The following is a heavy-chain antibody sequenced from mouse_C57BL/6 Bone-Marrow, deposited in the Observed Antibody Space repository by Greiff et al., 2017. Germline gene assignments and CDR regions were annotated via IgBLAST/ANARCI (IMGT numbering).Heavy chain of an antibody. J-gene: IGHJ3*01. V-gene: IGHV14-4*01. CDR2: IDPENGDT. CDR1: GFNIKDDY. CDR3: TTFRQLRLGFAY. D-gene: IGHD3-2*02. Sequence: EVQLQQSGAELVRPGASVKLSCTASGFNIKDDYMHWVKQRPEQGLEWIGWIDPENGDTEYASKFQGKATITADTSSNTAHLHLSSLTSEDTAVYYCTTFRQLRLGFAYWGQGTLVTVSA.